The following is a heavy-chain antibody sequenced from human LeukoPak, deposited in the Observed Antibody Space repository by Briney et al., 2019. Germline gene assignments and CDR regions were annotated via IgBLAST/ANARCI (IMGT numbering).Heavy chain of an antibody. V-gene: IGHV1-2*02. Sequence: ASVKVSCKASGYTFTGYYMHWVRQAPGQGLEWMGWINPDSGDTNYAQKFQGRVTMARDTSISTAYMELSRLRSDDTAIYYCAREKDYGDFHFDLWGRGTLVTVSS. J-gene: IGHJ2*01. CDR2: INPDSGDT. D-gene: IGHD4-17*01. CDR3: AREKDYGDFHFDL. CDR1: GYTFTGYY.